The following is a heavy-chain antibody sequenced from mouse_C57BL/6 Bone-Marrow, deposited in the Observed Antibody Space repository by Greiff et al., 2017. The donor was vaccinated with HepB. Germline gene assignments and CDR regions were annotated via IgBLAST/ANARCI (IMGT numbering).Heavy chain of an antibody. V-gene: IGHV5-6*01. D-gene: IGHD3-2*02. CDR1: GFTFSSYG. CDR2: ISSSGSYT. Sequence: EVQLVESGGDLVKPGGSLKLSCAASGFTFSSYGMSWVRQTPDKRLEWVATISSSGSYTYYPDSVKGRFTISRDNAKNTLYMQMSSLKSEDTAMYYCARKQHRMDYWGQGTSVTVSS. J-gene: IGHJ4*01. CDR3: ARKQHRMDY.